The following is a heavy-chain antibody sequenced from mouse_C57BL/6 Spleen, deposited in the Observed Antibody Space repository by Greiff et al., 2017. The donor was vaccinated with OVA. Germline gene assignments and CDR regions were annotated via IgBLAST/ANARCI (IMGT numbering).Heavy chain of an antibody. CDR2: ISSGGDYI. D-gene: IGHD4-1*01. CDR1: GFTFSSYA. CDR3: TREETGTGAMDY. V-gene: IGHV5-9-1*02. Sequence: EVQLVESGEGLVKPGGSLKLSCAASGFTFSSYAMSWVRQTPEKRLEWVAYISSGGDYIYYADTVKGRFTISRDNARNTLYLQMSSLKSEDTAMYYCTREETGTGAMDYWGQGTSVTVSS. J-gene: IGHJ4*01.